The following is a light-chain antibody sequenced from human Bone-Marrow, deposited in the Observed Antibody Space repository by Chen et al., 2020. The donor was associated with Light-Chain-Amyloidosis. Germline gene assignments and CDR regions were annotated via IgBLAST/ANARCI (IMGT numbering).Light chain of an antibody. Sequence: QSALTQTASVCGSPGQSLTISCTGTSRDVGGDNHVSWNQQHPDKAPKLTIYEVTNRPSLVPDRFAGSKSDNPASLTISGLQTEDEADYFCSSYTITNTLVFGSGTRVTVL. V-gene: IGLV2-14*01. J-gene: IGLJ1*01. CDR3: SSYTITNTLV. CDR2: EVT. CDR1: SRDVGGDNH.